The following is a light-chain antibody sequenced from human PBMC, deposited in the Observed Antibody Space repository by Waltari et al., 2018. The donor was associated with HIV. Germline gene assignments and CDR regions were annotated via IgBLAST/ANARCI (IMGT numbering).Light chain of an antibody. Sequence: SYVLTQPPSVSVAPGQAARISCGGSTIGRKSVHWYQQKPGQAPLLVVYDDDDRPSGIPERFSGSNSENTAALTISRVEAGDEADYYCQVWDSSSDHSVFGTGTKVTVL. V-gene: IGLV3-21*02. CDR2: DDD. CDR3: QVWDSSSDHSV. CDR1: TIGRKS. J-gene: IGLJ1*01.